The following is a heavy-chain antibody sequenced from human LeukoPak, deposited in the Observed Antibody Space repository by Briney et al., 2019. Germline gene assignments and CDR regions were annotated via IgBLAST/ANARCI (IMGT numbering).Heavy chain of an antibody. Sequence: SETLSLTCAVYGGSFSGYYWSWIRQPPGKGLEWIGEINHSGSTNYNPSLKSRVTISVDTSKNQFSLKLSCVTAADTAVYYCARSQGARVNPDLHYSYGMDVWGQGTTVTVSS. V-gene: IGHV4-34*01. CDR1: GGSFSGYY. J-gene: IGHJ6*02. D-gene: IGHD6-13*01. CDR3: ARSQGARVNPDLHYSYGMDV. CDR2: INHSGST.